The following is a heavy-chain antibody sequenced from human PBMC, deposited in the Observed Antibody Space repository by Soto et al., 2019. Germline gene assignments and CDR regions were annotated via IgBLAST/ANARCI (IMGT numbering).Heavy chain of an antibody. CDR2: VYHSGTT. J-gene: IGHJ4*02. CDR1: GASIGTNNW. V-gene: IGHV4-4*02. Sequence: PSETLSLTCAVSGASIGTNNWWSWVRQPPGKGLEWIGEVYHSGTTNCNPSPKSRVTISIDKSKNQFPLTLTSMTAADTALYYCAVPGRGDFDYWSQGTLVTVSS. D-gene: IGHD5-12*01. CDR3: AVPGRGDFDY.